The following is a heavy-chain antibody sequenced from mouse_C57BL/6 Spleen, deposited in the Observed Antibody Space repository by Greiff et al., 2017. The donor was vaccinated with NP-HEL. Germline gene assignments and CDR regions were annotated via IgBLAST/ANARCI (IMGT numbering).Heavy chain of an antibody. V-gene: IGHV1-69*01. D-gene: IGHD3-3*01. J-gene: IGHJ2*01. CDR2: IDPSDSYT. Sequence: QVQLQQPGAELVMPGASVKLSCKASGYTFTSYWMHWVKQRPGQGLEWIGEIDPSDSYTNSNQKFKGKSTLTVDKSSRTAYMQLSSLTSEDSAVYYCARGRGRGFDYWGQGTTLTVSS. CDR1: GYTFTSYW. CDR3: ARGRGRGFDY.